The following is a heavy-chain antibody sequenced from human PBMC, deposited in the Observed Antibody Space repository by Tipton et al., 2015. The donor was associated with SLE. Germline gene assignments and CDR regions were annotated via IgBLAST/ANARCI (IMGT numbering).Heavy chain of an antibody. D-gene: IGHD3-22*01. CDR1: GGSSSGYY. CDR3: PIYYHDSTGLHWFDP. Sequence: TLSLTCAVYGGSSSGYYWSWIRQHPGKGLEWIGYTYYSGSPYYNPSLKSRVTISLDMSKNQFSLRLSSVTAADTAVYYCPIYYHDSTGLHWFDPWGQGTLVTVSS. CDR2: TYYSGSP. V-gene: IGHV4-31*11. J-gene: IGHJ5*02.